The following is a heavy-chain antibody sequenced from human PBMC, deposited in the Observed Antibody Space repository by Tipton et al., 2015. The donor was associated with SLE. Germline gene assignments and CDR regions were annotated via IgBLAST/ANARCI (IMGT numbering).Heavy chain of an antibody. J-gene: IGHJ4*02. D-gene: IGHD6-13*01. CDR2: ISAYNDNT. CDR1: GYTFTNYG. Sequence: QLVQSGAEVKKPGASVKVSCKASGYTFTNYGVSWVRQAPGQGLEWMGWISAYNDNTNYAHKFQGRVTMTTDTSTSTAYMELRSLRSDDTAVYYCARDKWGGIAAAGTGHWGQGTLVTVSS. V-gene: IGHV1-18*01. CDR3: ARDKWGGIAAAGTGH.